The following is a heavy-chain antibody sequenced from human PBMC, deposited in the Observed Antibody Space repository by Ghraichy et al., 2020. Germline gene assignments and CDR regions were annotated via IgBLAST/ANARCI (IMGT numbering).Heavy chain of an antibody. CDR1: RFTASSNH. D-gene: IGHD5-18*01. J-gene: IGHJ4*02. Sequence: GGSLRLSCAVSRFTASSNHIRWVRQAPGKGLEWVSLIYSAGNTDYADSVKGRFTISRDHPKNTLYRQMNSLRVEDTAIYYCTSAQYRSWHTAFDWDQGTLVTVSS. V-gene: IGHV3-66*01. CDR2: IYSAGNT. CDR3: TSAQYRSWHTAFD.